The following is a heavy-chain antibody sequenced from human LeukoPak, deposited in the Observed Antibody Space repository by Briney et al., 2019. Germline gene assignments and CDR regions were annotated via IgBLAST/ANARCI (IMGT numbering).Heavy chain of an antibody. CDR3: AITGDYRSGDYYYFYGMDV. CDR1: GFTFSSYG. D-gene: IGHD4-17*01. V-gene: IGHV3-21*01. CDR2: ISRSGSSI. J-gene: IGHJ6*02. Sequence: GGSLRLSCAASGFTFSSYGMNWVRQAPGKGLEWVSSISRSGSSIYYADSVKGRFTMSRDNSKNTLYLQMNSLRAEDTAVYYCAITGDYRSGDYYYFYGMDVWGQGTTVTVSS.